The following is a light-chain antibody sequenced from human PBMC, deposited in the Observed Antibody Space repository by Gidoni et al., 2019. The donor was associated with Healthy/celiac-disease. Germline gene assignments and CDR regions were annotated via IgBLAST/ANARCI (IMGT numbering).Light chain of an antibody. CDR3: QQYGSSPWT. J-gene: IGKJ1*01. Sequence: EIVLTQSPGTLSLSPGERATLSCRASQSVSSNYLTWYQQKPGQAPMLLIYGASSRATVITDRFSGSGSGTDFTLTISRLEPEDFAVYYCQQYGSSPWTFGQXTKVEIK. V-gene: IGKV3-20*01. CDR2: GAS. CDR1: QSVSSNY.